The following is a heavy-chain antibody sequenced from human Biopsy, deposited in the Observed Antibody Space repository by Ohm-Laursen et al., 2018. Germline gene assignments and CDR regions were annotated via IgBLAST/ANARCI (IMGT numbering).Heavy chain of an antibody. CDR1: GYSVTNDYY. D-gene: IGHD5-12*01. Sequence: GTLSLTCAVSGYSVTNDYYWGWIRQPPGKGLEWIGNIYYDGITYYNPSPKSRDSMSVDTSKNQFSLRLTSVTAADTAVYYCARVAGGYAYYYGMDVWGQGTTVIVSS. CDR3: ARVAGGYAYYYGMDV. J-gene: IGHJ6*02. V-gene: IGHV4-38-2*01. CDR2: IYYDGIT.